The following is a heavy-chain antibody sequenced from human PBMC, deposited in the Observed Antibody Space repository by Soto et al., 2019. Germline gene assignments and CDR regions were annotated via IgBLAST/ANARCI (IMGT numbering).Heavy chain of an antibody. CDR2: IIPLFGTA. CDR3: ARDPAGLAPS. Sequence: QVQLVQSGAEVKKPGSSVKVSCKASGGTFSSYAISWVRQAPGQGLEWMGGIIPLFGTANYAQKFQGRVTITADEPTSTAYMERSSLRSEDTAVYSCARDPAGLAPSWGQGTLVTVSS. D-gene: IGHD6-25*01. CDR1: GGTFSSYA. V-gene: IGHV1-69*01. J-gene: IGHJ4*02.